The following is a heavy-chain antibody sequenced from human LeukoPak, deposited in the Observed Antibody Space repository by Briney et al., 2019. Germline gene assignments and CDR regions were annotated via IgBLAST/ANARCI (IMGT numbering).Heavy chain of an antibody. CDR1: GGSISSGTYY. CDR3: ARARRDGYNYFDY. D-gene: IGHD5-24*01. J-gene: IGHJ4*02. V-gene: IGHV4-31*03. CDR2: IYYTGST. Sequence: PSQTLSLTCTVSGGSISSGTYYWSWIRQHPGKGLEWIGYIYYTGSTYYNSSLKSRVTISVDTSKNQFSLKLSSVTAADTAVYYCARARRDGYNYFDYWGQRTLVTVSS.